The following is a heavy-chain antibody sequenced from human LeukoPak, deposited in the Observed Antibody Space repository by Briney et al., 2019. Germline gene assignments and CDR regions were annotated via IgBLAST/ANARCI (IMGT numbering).Heavy chain of an antibody. J-gene: IGHJ6*02. CDR1: GGSFSGYY. CDR3: ARGGRFYCSGGSCYGFPLYYYGMDV. D-gene: IGHD2-15*01. V-gene: IGHV4-34*01. Sequence: SETLSLTCAVYGGSFSGYYWSWIRQPPGKGLEWIGEINHSGSTNYNPSLKSRVTISVDTSKNQFSLKLSSVTAADTAVYYCARGGRFYCSGGSCYGFPLYYYGMDVWGQGTTVTVSS. CDR2: INHSGST.